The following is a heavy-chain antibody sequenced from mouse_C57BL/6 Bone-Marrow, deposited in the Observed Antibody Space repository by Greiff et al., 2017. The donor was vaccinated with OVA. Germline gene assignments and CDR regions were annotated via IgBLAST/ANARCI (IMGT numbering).Heavy chain of an antibody. CDR3: ARSWAYYSNYGAFDY. Sequence: VQLQQSGAELVKPGASVKLSCTASGFNIKDYYMHWVKQRTEQGLEWIGRIDPEDGETKYAPKFQGKATITAATSSNPAYLQLSSLTSEYTAVDYCARSWAYYSNYGAFDYWGQGTTLTVSS. J-gene: IGHJ2*01. CDR2: IDPEDGET. CDR1: GFNIKDYY. D-gene: IGHD2-5*01. V-gene: IGHV14-2*01.